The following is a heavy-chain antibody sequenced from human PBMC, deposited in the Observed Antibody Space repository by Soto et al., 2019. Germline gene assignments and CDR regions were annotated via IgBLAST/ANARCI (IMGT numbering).Heavy chain of an antibody. J-gene: IGHJ3*02. D-gene: IGHD2-8*01. V-gene: IGHV4-59*01. CDR3: ARDFFSGGVFDI. Sequence: SETLSLTCTVSGGSLSSYYWSWIRQPPGKGLEWIGYMYYSGSTNYNPSLKSRVTISVDTSKNQFSLKLSSVTAADTAVYYCARDFFSGGVFDIWGQGTMVT. CDR1: GGSLSSYY. CDR2: MYYSGST.